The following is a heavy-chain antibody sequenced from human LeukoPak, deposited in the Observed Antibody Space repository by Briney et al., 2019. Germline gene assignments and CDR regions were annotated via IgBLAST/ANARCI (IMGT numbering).Heavy chain of an antibody. CDR3: AREPGSSWYYYYYGMDV. Sequence: GGSLRLSCAASGFTFSSYAMHWVRQAPGKGLEWVAVISYDGSNKYYADSVKGRFTISRDNSKNTLDLQMNSLRAEDTAVYYCAREPGSSWYYYYYGMDVWGQGTTVTVSS. CDR2: ISYDGSNK. J-gene: IGHJ6*02. V-gene: IGHV3-30*04. CDR1: GFTFSSYA. D-gene: IGHD6-13*01.